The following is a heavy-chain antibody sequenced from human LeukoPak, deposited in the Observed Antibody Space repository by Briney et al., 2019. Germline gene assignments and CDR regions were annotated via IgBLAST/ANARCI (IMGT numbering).Heavy chain of an antibody. D-gene: IGHD2-15*01. V-gene: IGHV3-23*01. Sequence: GGSLRLSCAASGFTFSSYAMSWVRQAPGKGLEWVSAISGSGDSTYYADSVKGRFTISRDNAKNSLYLQMNSLRAEDTALYYCARDPDPLGYCSGGSCYSGAFDIWGQGTMVTVSS. CDR2: ISGSGDST. J-gene: IGHJ3*02. CDR1: GFTFSSYA. CDR3: ARDPDPLGYCSGGSCYSGAFDI.